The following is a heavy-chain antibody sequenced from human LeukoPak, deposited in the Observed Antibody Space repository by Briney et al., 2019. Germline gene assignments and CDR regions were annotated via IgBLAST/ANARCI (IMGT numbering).Heavy chain of an antibody. V-gene: IGHV1-18*01. CDR1: GYTFTSYG. Sequence: ASVKVSCKASGYTFTSYGISWVRQAPGQGLEWMGWISAYNGNTNYAQKLKGRVTITTDESTSTAYMELSSLRSEDTAVYYCARDLYCGSDCSGSIDYWGQGNLVTVSS. J-gene: IGHJ4*02. CDR3: ARDLYCGSDCSGSIDY. D-gene: IGHD2-21*02. CDR2: ISAYNGNT.